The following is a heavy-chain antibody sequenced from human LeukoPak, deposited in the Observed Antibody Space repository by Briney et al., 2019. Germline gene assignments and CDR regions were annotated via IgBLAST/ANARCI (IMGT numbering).Heavy chain of an antibody. D-gene: IGHD2-15*01. V-gene: IGHV3-30*02. CDR2: LWHDGINK. CDR3: AKRRSTVDCSGGSCYYFDY. Sequence: GGSLRLSCAASGFTFSSYGMHWVRQAPGKGLEWVAFLWHDGINKFYADSVKGRFTISRDDSKNTLYLQMNSLRAEDTAVYYCAKRRSTVDCSGGSCYYFDYWGQGTLVSVSS. CDR1: GFTFSSYG. J-gene: IGHJ4*02.